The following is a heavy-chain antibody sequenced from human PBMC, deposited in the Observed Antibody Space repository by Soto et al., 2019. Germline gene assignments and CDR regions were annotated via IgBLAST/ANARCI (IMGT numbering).Heavy chain of an antibody. CDR2: MNPNSGNS. V-gene: IGHV1-8*01. CDR3: ARDPAGRCPH. J-gene: IGHJ4*02. CDR1: GYTFTSYD. Sequence: QVQLVQSGAEVKKPGASVKVSCKASGYTFTSYDINWVRQATGQGLEWMGGMNPNSGNSGYAQKSPGRAPRTSNTSISTAYMAMSSLRAEVPAGYYFARDPAGRCPHWGQAHLVTVSS. D-gene: IGHD2-15*01.